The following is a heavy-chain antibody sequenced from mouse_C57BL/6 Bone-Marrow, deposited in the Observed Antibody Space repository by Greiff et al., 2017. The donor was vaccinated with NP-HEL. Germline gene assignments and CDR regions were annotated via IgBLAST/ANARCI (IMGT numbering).Heavy chain of an antibody. D-gene: IGHD1-1*01. CDR1: GFTFSDYY. J-gene: IGHJ1*03. CDR3: ARGGYYGSWYFDV. V-gene: IGHV5-12*01. Sequence: EVQLVESGGGLVQPGGSLKLSCAASGFTFSDYYMYWVRQTPEKRLEWVAYISNGGGSTYYPDTVKGRFTISRDNAKNTLYLQMSRLKSEDTAMYYCARGGYYGSWYFDVWGTGTTVTVSS. CDR2: ISNGGGST.